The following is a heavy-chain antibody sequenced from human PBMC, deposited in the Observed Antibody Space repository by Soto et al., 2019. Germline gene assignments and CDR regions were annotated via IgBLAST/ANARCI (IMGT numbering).Heavy chain of an antibody. CDR3: ARAGPFRGSIFGVVNWFDP. J-gene: IGHJ5*02. CDR2: INHSGST. CDR1: GGSFSGYY. D-gene: IGHD3-3*01. Sequence: SETLSLTCAVYGGSFSGYYWSWIRQPPGKGLEWIGEINHSGSTNYNPSLKSRVTISVDTSKNQFSLKLSSVTAADTAVYYCARAGPFRGSIFGVVNWFDPWGQGTLVTVSS. V-gene: IGHV4-34*01.